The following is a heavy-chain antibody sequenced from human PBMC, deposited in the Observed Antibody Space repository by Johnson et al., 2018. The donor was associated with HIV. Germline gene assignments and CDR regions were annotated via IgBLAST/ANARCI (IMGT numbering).Heavy chain of an antibody. D-gene: IGHD3-22*01. CDR2: IYSGGST. CDR1: GFIVGANY. J-gene: IGHJ3*02. V-gene: IGHV3-53*01. Sequence: VQLVESGGGVVQPGGSLRLSCAASGFIVGANYMSWVRQAPGKGLEWVSVIYSGGSTYYADSVKGRFTISRDNSRNTLYLQMNSLRAEDTAVYYCARDRSDMIPTQGPEDAFDIWGQGTLVTVSS. CDR3: ARDRSDMIPTQGPEDAFDI.